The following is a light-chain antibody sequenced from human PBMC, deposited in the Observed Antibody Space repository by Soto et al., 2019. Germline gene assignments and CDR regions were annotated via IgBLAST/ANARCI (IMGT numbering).Light chain of an antibody. CDR2: GAP. CDR3: QQYNNWPPSA. V-gene: IGKV3-15*01. Sequence: EVAMMPSPATLSVSPAARGKFSYRVSQSVSSNLAWYQQKPGQAPRLLIYGAPTRATSIPARFSGSESGTEFTLTISSLQSEDFAVYYCQQYNNWPPSAFGHGTRLEIK. J-gene: IGKJ5*01. CDR1: QSVSSN.